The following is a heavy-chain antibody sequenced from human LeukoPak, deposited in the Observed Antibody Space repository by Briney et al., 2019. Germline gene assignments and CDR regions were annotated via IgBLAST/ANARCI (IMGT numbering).Heavy chain of an antibody. V-gene: IGHV4-59*01. Sequence: PSETLSLTCTVSGGSISSYYWTWIRQPPGKGLEWIGYIYYSGSTNYNPSLKSRVTMSVDTSKNQFSLKLSSVTAADTAVYYCARDRDYDILTGYYYYYYYGMDVWGQGTTVTVSS. D-gene: IGHD3-9*01. J-gene: IGHJ6*02. CDR1: GGSISSYY. CDR2: IYYSGST. CDR3: ARDRDYDILTGYYYYYYYGMDV.